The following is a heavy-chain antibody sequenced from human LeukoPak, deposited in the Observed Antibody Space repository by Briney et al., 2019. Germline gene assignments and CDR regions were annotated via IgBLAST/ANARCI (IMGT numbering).Heavy chain of an antibody. CDR3: TRERDDYFPFDP. V-gene: IGHV6-1*01. D-gene: IGHD2/OR15-2a*01. J-gene: IGHJ5*02. Sequence: SQTLSLTCAISGDSVSSNSAAWNWIRQSPSRGLERLGRTFYRSKWYEDYAVSVKSRITINSDTFNNQFSLHLSSVTPEDTAIYYCTRERDDYFPFDPWGQGTLVTVSS. CDR1: GDSVSSNSAA. CDR2: TFYRSKWYE.